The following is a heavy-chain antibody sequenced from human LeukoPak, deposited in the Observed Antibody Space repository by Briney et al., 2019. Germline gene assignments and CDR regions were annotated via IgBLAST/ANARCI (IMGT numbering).Heavy chain of an antibody. CDR3: ARFGSRYYDSSGYYYGY. Sequence: EASVKVSCKASGYTFTSYGISWVRQAPGQGLEWMGWISAYNGNTNYAQKLHGRVTMTTDTSTSTAYMELRSLRSDDTAVYYCARFGSRYYDSSGYYYGYWGQGTLVTVSS. CDR1: GYTFTSYG. D-gene: IGHD3-22*01. V-gene: IGHV1-18*01. CDR2: ISAYNGNT. J-gene: IGHJ4*02.